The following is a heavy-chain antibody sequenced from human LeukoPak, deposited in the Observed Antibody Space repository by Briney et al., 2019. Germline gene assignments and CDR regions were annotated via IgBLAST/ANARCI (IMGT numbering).Heavy chain of an antibody. D-gene: IGHD2-2*01. CDR2: INQDGGEK. CDR1: GFTFSNYW. CDR3: ATGRSCTTCFLPDY. V-gene: IGHV3-7*01. Sequence: GGSLRLSCAASGFTFSNYWMSRFRQAPGKGLEWVANINQDGGEKYYVDSVKGRFTISRDNAKNSLFLQMNSLRAEDTAVYHCATGRSCTTCFLPDYWGQGALVTVSS. J-gene: IGHJ4*02.